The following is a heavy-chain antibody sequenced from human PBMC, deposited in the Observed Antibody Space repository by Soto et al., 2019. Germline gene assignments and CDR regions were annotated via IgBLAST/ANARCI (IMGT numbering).Heavy chain of an antibody. D-gene: IGHD5-12*01. CDR3: AKDRPYSGYDLTYYFDY. CDR2: ISYDGSNN. Sequence: QVQLVESGGGVVQPGRSLRLSCAASGFTFSSYGMHWVRQAPGKGLEWVAVISYDGSNNYYADSVKGRFTISRDNSKNTLYLQMNSLRAEDTAVYYCAKDRPYSGYDLTYYFDYWGQGTLVTVSS. CDR1: GFTFSSYG. J-gene: IGHJ4*02. V-gene: IGHV3-30*18.